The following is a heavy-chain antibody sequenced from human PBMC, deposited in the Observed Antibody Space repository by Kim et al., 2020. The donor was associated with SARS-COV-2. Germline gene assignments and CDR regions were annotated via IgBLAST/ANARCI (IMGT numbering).Heavy chain of an antibody. Sequence: GGSLRLSCAASGFTFNRYNIHWVRQAPGKGLEWVSVILYDGYNKYYADSVKGRFTVSRYNSKNTLYLQMNSLRAEDTAVYYCAKEPYYDILTGWLDYWGQGTLVTVSS. J-gene: IGHJ4*02. CDR3: AKEPYYDILTGWLDY. D-gene: IGHD3-9*01. V-gene: IGHV3-33*05. CDR1: GFTFNRYN. CDR2: ILYDGYNK.